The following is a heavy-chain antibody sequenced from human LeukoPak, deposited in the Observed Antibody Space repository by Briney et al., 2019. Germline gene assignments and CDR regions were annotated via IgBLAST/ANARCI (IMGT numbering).Heavy chain of an antibody. CDR3: ARARHVGSRNWFDP. Sequence: SETLSLTCTVSGGSISSGSYYWSWIRQPAGKGLEWIGRIYTSGSTNYNPSLKSRVTISVDTSKNQFSLKLSSVTAADTAVYYCARARHVGSRNWFDPWGQGTLVTVSS. V-gene: IGHV4-61*02. CDR1: GGSISSGSYY. J-gene: IGHJ5*02. CDR2: IYTSGST. D-gene: IGHD3-10*01.